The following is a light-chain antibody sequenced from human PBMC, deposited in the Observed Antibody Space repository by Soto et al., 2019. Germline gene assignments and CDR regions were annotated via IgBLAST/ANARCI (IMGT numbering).Light chain of an antibody. Sequence: QITQSHSTLPASVGDRVTITWRASQGISSALAWYQQKPGKAPKLLIYDASSLESGVPSRFSGSGSGTDFTLTISSLQPEDFAPYYCQQFNNYPRTFGQGTKVDIK. V-gene: IGKV1D-13*01. CDR1: QGISSA. J-gene: IGKJ1*01. CDR3: QQFNNYPRT. CDR2: DAS.